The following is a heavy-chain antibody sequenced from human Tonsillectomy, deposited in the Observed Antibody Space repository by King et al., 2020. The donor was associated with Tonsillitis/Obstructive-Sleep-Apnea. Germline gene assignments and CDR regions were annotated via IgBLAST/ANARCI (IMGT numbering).Heavy chain of an antibody. J-gene: IGHJ6*03. V-gene: IGHV3-30*18. Sequence: VQLVESGGGVVQPGRSLRLSCAASGFTFISYGMHWVRQAPGKGLEWMAVISYDGTNKYYADSVKGRFTISRDNSKNTLYLQMNSLRAEDTAVYYCAKAIRPCSGGTCYYYYYYMDVWGKGTTVTVSS. CDR1: GFTFISYG. CDR2: ISYDGTNK. CDR3: AKAIRPCSGGTCYYYYYYMDV. D-gene: IGHD2-15*01.